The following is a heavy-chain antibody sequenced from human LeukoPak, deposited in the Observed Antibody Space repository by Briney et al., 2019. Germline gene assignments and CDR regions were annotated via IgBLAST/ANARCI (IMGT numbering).Heavy chain of an antibody. CDR1: GYTFTGYY. CDR2: INPNSGGT. J-gene: IGHJ6*02. V-gene: IGHV1-2*04. CDR3: ARCRYSSMLGAYYYGMDV. Sequence: ASVKVSCKASGYTFTGYYMHWVRQAPGQGLEWMGWINPNSGGTNYAQKFQGWVTTTRDTSISTAYMELSRLRSDDTAVYYCARCRYSSMLGAYYYGMDVWGQGTTVTVSS. D-gene: IGHD5-18*01.